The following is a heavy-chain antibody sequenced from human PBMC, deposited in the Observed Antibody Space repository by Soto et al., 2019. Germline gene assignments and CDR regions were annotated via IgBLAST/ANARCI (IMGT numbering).Heavy chain of an antibody. V-gene: IGHV1-3*01. Sequence: ASVKVSCKASGYTFTSYAMHWVRQAPGQRLEWMEWIKAGNGNTKYSQKFQGRVTISRDTSACTAYMELSILRSEDMAVYYCAAELGDMLSVDYGMDVWGQGTTVTVSS. J-gene: IGHJ6*02. CDR2: IKAGNGNT. CDR1: GYTFTSYA. D-gene: IGHD2-8*01. CDR3: AAELGDMLSVDYGMDV.